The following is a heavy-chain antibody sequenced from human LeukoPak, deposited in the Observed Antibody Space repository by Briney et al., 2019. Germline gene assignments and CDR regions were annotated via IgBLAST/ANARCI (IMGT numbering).Heavy chain of an antibody. D-gene: IGHD2-21*01. CDR2: INYSGRS. Sequence: SETLSSTCIVSGNSITSDFWSWIRQSPGKGLEWIGYINYSGRSEYDPSLKSRVTISVDRSRKRVSLKMRSVTAPDTAVYYCARLDCLSDECYNYWAVGALVTVSS. CDR1: GNSITSDF. J-gene: IGHJ4*02. V-gene: IGHV4-59*08. CDR3: ARLDCLSDECYNY.